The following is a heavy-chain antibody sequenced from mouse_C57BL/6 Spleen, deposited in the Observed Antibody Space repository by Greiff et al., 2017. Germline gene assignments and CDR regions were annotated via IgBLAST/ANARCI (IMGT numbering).Heavy chain of an antibody. V-gene: IGHV1-64*01. J-gene: IGHJ2*01. D-gene: IGHD2-4*01. CDR1: GYTFTSYW. CDR3: ARDDYETGIFDY. Sequence: QVQLQQPGAELVKPGASVKLSCTASGYTFTSYWMHWVKQRPGQGLEWIGMIHPNSGSTNYNEKFKSKATLTVDKSSGTAYMQLSSLTSEDSAVYYCARDDYETGIFDYWGQGTTLTVSS. CDR2: IHPNSGST.